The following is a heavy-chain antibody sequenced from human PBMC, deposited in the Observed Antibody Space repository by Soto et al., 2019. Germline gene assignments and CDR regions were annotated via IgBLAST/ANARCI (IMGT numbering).Heavy chain of an antibody. CDR1: GYTFTTYG. CDR3: ARDLIAVRPGWFDP. CDR2: ISAYNGNT. D-gene: IGHD6-6*01. V-gene: IGHV1-18*01. J-gene: IGHJ5*02. Sequence: QVQLVQSGAEVKKPGASVKVSCKASGYTFTTYGINWVRQAPGQGLEWMGWISAYNGNTNYAQSLQGRVTMTTDTSTSTAYMELRGLRSDDTAVYYCARDLIAVRPGWFDPWGQGTLVTVSS.